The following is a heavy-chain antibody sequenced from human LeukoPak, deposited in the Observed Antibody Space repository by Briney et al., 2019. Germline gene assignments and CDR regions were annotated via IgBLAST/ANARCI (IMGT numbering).Heavy chain of an antibody. CDR3: ARGHWELLRAFDY. Sequence: SQTLSLTCAVSGGSISSGGYSWSWIRQPPGKGLEWIGYIYYSGSTNHNPSLKSRVTISVDTSKNQFSLKLSSVTAADTAVYYCARGHWELLRAFDYWGQGTLVTVSS. J-gene: IGHJ4*02. CDR2: IYYSGST. V-gene: IGHV4-30-4*07. CDR1: GGSISSGGYS. D-gene: IGHD1-26*01.